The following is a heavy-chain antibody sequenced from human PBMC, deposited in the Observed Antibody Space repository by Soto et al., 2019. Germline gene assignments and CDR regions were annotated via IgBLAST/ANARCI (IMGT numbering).Heavy chain of an antibody. D-gene: IGHD4-17*01. CDR1: GFTFSSYS. Sequence: GGSLRLSCAASGFTFSSYSMNWVRQAPGKGLEWVSYISSSSSTIYYADSVKGRFTISRDNAKNSLYLQMNSLRAEDTAVYYCARSPPSYGDYEELVDYWGQGTLVTLSS. CDR3: ARSPPSYGDYEELVDY. V-gene: IGHV3-48*01. J-gene: IGHJ4*02. CDR2: ISSSSSTI.